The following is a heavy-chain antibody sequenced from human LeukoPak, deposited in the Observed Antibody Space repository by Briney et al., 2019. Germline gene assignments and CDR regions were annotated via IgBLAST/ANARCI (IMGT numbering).Heavy chain of an antibody. CDR1: GGSISSCTYS. J-gene: IGHJ4*02. CDR2: LSCSVST. CDR3: ARDWNRYAY. D-gene: IGHD1-1*01. V-gene: IGHV4-39*07. Sequence: SETLSLTSSVSGGSISSCTYSWGWIRQPPGKRLGWIGSLSCSVSTYYNPSLKSRVTISVDTSKSQFSLYMDSVTAADTAVYYCARDWNRYAYWGQGTLVTVSS.